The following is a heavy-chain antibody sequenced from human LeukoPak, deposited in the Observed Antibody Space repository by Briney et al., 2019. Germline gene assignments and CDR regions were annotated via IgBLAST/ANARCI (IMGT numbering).Heavy chain of an antibody. Sequence: SETLSLTCAVYGGSFSGYYWSWIRQPPGKGLEWIGYIYYSGSTNYNPSLKSRVAISVDTSKNQFSLKLSSVTAADTAVYYCARVLMVRGVIPYYFDYWGQGTLVAVSS. V-gene: IGHV4-59*01. CDR3: ARVLMVRGVIPYYFDY. D-gene: IGHD3-10*01. CDR1: GGSFSGYY. CDR2: IYYSGST. J-gene: IGHJ4*02.